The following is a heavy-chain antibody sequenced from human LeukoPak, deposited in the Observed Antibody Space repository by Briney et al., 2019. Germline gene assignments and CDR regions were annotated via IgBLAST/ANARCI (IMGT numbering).Heavy chain of an antibody. CDR1: GGSISSGGYY. CDR3: ARGPYYDFWSGYSEYGMDV. CDR2: INHSGST. Sequence: SETLSLTCTVSGGSISSGGYYWSWLRQHPGKGLEWIGEINHSGSTNYNPSLKSRVTISVDTSKNQFSLKLSSVTAADTAVYYCARGPYYDFWSGYSEYGMDVWGQGTTVTVSS. D-gene: IGHD3-3*01. J-gene: IGHJ6*02. V-gene: IGHV4-39*07.